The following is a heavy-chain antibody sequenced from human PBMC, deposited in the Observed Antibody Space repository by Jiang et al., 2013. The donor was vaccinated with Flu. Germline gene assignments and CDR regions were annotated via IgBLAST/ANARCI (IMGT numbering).Heavy chain of an antibody. CDR3: ARDVGSSGWYYWYFDL. CDR1: GDSVSSNSAA. Sequence: SQTLSLTCAISGDSVSSNSAAWNWIRQSPSRGLEWLGRTYYRSKWYNDYAVSVKSRITINPDTSKNQFSLQLNSVTPEDTAVYYCARDVGSSGWYYWYFDLWGLAPWSLSPQ. J-gene: IGHJ2*01. D-gene: IGHD6-19*01. CDR2: TYYRSKWYN. V-gene: IGHV6-1*01.